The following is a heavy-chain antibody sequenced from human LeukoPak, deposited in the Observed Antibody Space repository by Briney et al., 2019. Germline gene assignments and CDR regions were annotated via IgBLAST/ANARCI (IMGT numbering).Heavy chain of an antibody. CDR3: ARDRVTARGYDAFDI. CDR2: IYTSGST. CDR1: GGSISSGSYY. V-gene: IGHV4-61*02. Sequence: PSETLSLTCTVSGGSISSGSYYWSWIRQPAGKGLEWIGRIYTSGSTNYNPSLKSRVTISVDTSKNQFSLKLSSVTAADTAVYYCARDRVTARGYDAFDIWGQGTMVTVSS. J-gene: IGHJ3*02. D-gene: IGHD2-21*02.